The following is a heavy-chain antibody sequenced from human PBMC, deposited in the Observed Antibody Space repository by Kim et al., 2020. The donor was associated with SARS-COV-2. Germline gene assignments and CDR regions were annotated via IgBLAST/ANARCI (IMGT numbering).Heavy chain of an antibody. J-gene: IGHJ6*02. V-gene: IGHV3-7*05. D-gene: IGHD6-13*01. CDR2: IKQDGSEK. CDR1: GFTFSSYW. CDR3: ARNNVAAAGGGYYYYGMDV. Sequence: GGSLRLSCAASGFTFSSYWMSWVRQAPGKGLEWVANIKQDGSEKYYVDSVKGRFTISGDNAKNSLYLQMNSLRAEDTAVYYCARNNVAAAGGGYYYYGMDVWGQGTTVTVSS.